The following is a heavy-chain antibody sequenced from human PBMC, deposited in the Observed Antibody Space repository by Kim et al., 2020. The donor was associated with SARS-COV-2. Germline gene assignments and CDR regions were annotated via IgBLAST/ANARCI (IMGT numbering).Heavy chain of an antibody. CDR2: INHSGST. D-gene: IGHD1-26*01. Sequence: SETLSLTCAVYGGSFSGYYWSWIRQPPGKGLEWIGEINHSGSTNYNPSLKSRVTISVDTSKNQFSLKLSSVTAADTAVYYCGSGSFNYYYGMDVWGQGTT. V-gene: IGHV4-34*01. CDR3: GSGSFNYYYGMDV. J-gene: IGHJ6*02. CDR1: GGSFSGYY.